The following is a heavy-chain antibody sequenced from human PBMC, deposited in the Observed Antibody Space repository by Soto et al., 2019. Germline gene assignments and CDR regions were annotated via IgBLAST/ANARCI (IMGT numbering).Heavy chain of an antibody. CDR2: ISHDGSDI. J-gene: IGHJ6*02. Sequence: PGGSLRLSCAASGFTFSIYSMHWVRQAPGKGLEWVAVISHDGSDIYYDDSVKGRFTISRDNSNSTLYLHMNSLRPEDTAVYYCAREAESVVGASYYYFYGMDVWGQGTTVTVSS. CDR1: GFTFSIYS. D-gene: IGHD1-26*01. CDR3: AREAESVVGASYYYFYGMDV. V-gene: IGHV3-30-3*01.